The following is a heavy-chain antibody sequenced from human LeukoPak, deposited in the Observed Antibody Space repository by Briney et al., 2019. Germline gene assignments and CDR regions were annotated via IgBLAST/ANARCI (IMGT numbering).Heavy chain of an antibody. Sequence: GGSLRLSCAASGFTFSNSWMHWVRQAPGKGLVWVSRVNSDGKTTTYADSVKGRFTISRDNAQNTLYLQMNSLSAEDTAVYYCARDYPPDWGQGTLVTVSS. CDR3: ARDYPPD. CDR2: VNSDGKTT. V-gene: IGHV3-74*01. J-gene: IGHJ4*02. CDR1: GFTFSNSW.